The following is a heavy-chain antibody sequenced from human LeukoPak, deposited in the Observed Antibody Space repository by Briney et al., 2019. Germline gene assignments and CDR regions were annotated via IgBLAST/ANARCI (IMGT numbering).Heavy chain of an antibody. D-gene: IGHD2-8*01. CDR1: RFTFSSYA. CDR2: ISGSGGST. Sequence: PGGSLRLSCAASRFTFSSYAMSWVRQAPGKGLEWVSAISGSGGSTYYADSVKGRFTISRDNSKNTLYLQMNSLRAEDTAVYYCAKHAEDLVLMVYAPMDVWGKGTTVTVSS. CDR3: AKHAEDLVLMVYAPMDV. V-gene: IGHV3-23*01. J-gene: IGHJ6*04.